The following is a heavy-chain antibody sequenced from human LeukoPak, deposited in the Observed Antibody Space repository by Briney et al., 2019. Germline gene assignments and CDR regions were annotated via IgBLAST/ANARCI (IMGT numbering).Heavy chain of an antibody. CDR3: AKHVEPWNSLDY. V-gene: IGHV4-61*02. CDR2: IYTSGST. Sequence: PSETLSLTCTVSGGSISSGSYYWSWIRQPAGKGLEWIGRIYTSGSTNYNPSLKSRVTISVDTSKNQFSLKLSSVTAADTAVYYCAKHVEPWNSLDYWGQGTLITVSS. D-gene: IGHD1-7*01. CDR1: GGSISSGSYY. J-gene: IGHJ4*02.